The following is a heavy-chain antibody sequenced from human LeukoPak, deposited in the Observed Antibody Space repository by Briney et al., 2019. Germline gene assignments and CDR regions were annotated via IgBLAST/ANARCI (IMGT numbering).Heavy chain of an antibody. CDR3: AAYSGYGSYFDY. CDR1: GFTFSSYA. J-gene: IGHJ4*02. Sequence: PGGSLRLSCAASGFTFSSYAMSWVRQASGKGLEWVSAISGSGGSTYYADSVKGRFTISRDNSKNTLYLQMNSLRAEDTAVYYCAAYSGYGSYFDYWGQGTLVTVSS. V-gene: IGHV3-23*01. CDR2: ISGSGGST. D-gene: IGHD5-12*01.